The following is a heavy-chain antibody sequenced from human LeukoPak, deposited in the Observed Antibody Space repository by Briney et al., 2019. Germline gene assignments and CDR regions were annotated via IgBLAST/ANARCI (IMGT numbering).Heavy chain of an antibody. V-gene: IGHV3-7*01. CDR2: IKQDGSEK. J-gene: IGHJ4*02. D-gene: IGHD6-19*01. CDR1: GLTFSSYW. Sequence: GSLRLSCAASGLTFSSYWMSWVRQAPGKGLEWVANIKQDGSEKYYVDSVKGRFTISRDNAKNSLYLQMNSLRAEDTAVYYCARDRSTARYSSGWSILDYWGQGTLVTVSS. CDR3: ARDRSTARYSSGWSILDY.